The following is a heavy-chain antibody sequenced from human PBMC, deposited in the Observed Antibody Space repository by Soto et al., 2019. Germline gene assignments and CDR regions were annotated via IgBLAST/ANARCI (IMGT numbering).Heavy chain of an antibody. CDR3: ARASIRGYCSSTSCYQNY. V-gene: IGHV1-2*02. CDR2: INPNSGGT. D-gene: IGHD2-2*01. J-gene: IGHJ4*02. Sequence: GASVKVSCKASGYTLTTFFMHWVRQAPGQGLEWMGWINPNSGGTNYAQKFQGRVTMTRDTSISTAYMELSRLRSDDTAVYYCARASIRGYCSSTSCYQNYWGQGTLVTVSS. CDR1: GYTLTTFF.